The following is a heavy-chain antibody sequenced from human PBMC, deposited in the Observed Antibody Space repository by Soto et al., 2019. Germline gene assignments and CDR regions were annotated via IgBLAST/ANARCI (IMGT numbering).Heavy chain of an antibody. CDR2: IIPIFGTA. D-gene: IGHD1-7*01. CDR1: GGTFSSYA. Sequence: QVQLVQSGAEVKKPGSSVKVSCKASGGTFSSYAISWVRQAPGQGLEWMGGIIPIFGTANYAQKFQGRVTITADESTSTAYMELSSLRSEDTAVYYCARDPSITGTTASHGVGDMDVWGQGTTVTVSS. CDR3: ARDPSITGTTASHGVGDMDV. V-gene: IGHV1-69*01. J-gene: IGHJ6*02.